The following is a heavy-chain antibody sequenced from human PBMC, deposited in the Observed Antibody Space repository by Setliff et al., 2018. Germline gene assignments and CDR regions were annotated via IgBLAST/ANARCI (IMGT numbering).Heavy chain of an antibody. CDR1: GYTFTSSG. J-gene: IGHJ4*02. D-gene: IGHD2-2*01. Sequence: ASVKVSCKASGYTFTSSGITWVRQAPGQGLEWMGWISTYTGNTNYAQKLQGRITLTTGTSTRTAYMQLRSLDSDDTAVYYCSRLVRFCIRTSCQRLSGGDFWGQGTLVTVSS. CDR3: SRLVRFCIRTSCQRLSGGDF. V-gene: IGHV1-18*01. CDR2: ISTYTGNT.